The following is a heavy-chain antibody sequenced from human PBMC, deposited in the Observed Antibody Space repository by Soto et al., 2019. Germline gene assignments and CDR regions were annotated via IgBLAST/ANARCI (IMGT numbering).Heavy chain of an antibody. D-gene: IGHD3-9*01. Sequence: PGGSLRLSCAVSGFTFSSFEMGWVRQAAGKGPEWISYISIGATTTYYADSVRGRFTISRDDAENSVFLQMDSLRVEDTAIYFCATRSTDYYFYWGQGTLVTVSS. CDR2: ISIGATTT. CDR1: GFTFSSFE. CDR3: ATRSTDYYFY. J-gene: IGHJ4*02. V-gene: IGHV3-48*03.